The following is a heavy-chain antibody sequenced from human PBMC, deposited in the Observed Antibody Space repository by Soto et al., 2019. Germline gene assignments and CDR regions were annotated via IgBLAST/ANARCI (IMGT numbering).Heavy chain of an antibody. CDR3: ARGTTVTTYGY. D-gene: IGHD4-17*01. Sequence: QVQLQESGPGLVKPSETLSLTCTVSGGSISSYYWSWIRQPPGKGLEWIGYIYYSGSTNYNPSLKSPVTISVDTSQDQFSLQLSSVTAADTAVYYCARGTTVTTYGYWGQGTLVTVSS. CDR2: IYYSGST. V-gene: IGHV4-59*01. J-gene: IGHJ4*02. CDR1: GGSISSYY.